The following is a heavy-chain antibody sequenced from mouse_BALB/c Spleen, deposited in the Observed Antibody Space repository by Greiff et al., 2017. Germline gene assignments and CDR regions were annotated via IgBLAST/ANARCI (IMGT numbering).Heavy chain of an antibody. D-gene: IGHD1-1*01. CDR3: ARNFPITTYFDV. J-gene: IGHJ1*01. CDR2: ISYSGST. CDR1: GYSITSDYA. Sequence: EVKLQESGPGLVKPSQSLSLTCTVTGYSITSDYAWNWIRQFPGNKLEWMGYISYSGSTSYNPSLKSRISITRDTSKNQFFLQLNSVTTEDTATYYCARNFPITTYFDVWGAGTTVTVSS. V-gene: IGHV3-2*02.